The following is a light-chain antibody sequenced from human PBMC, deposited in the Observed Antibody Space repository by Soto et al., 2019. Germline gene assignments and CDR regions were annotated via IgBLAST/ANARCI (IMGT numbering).Light chain of an antibody. CDR2: EVS. CDR3: CSYGGGNNFYV. CDR1: SRDIGTYDY. J-gene: IGLJ1*01. V-gene: IGLV2-8*01. Sequence: QSVLTQPPSASGSPGQSVTISCTGTSRDIGTYDYVSWYQHLPDKAPKLIIYEVSKRPSGGPDRSSGSKSGNTASLTVSGLQAEDEGDYYCCSYGGGNNFYVFGTGTKVTVL.